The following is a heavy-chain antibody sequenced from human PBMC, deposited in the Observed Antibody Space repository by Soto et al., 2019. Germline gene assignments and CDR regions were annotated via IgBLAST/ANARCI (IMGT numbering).Heavy chain of an antibody. CDR3: AEVGPSYYYGMDV. Sequence: GGSLRLSCAASGLDFSSEVMCWVRQAPGKGLEWVSSISGSGRTIYHADFMRGRFAISRDNSKNSLYLQLNNLRVDDTAVYYCAEVGPSYYYGMDVWGQGTTVTVSS. CDR1: GLDFSSEV. J-gene: IGHJ6*02. CDR2: ISGSGRTI. D-gene: IGHD1-26*01. V-gene: IGHV3-23*01.